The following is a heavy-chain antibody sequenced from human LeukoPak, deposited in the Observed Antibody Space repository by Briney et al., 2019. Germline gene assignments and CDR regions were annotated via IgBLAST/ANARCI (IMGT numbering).Heavy chain of an antibody. V-gene: IGHV4-4*07. CDR3: ARDFGTSGYYGDAFDI. J-gene: IGHJ3*02. Sequence: PSETLSLTCTVSGGSISSYYWSLIRQPAGKGLEWIGRINTSGSTKYNPSLKSRVSMSVGTSKNQFSLKLTSVTAADTAMYYCARDFGTSGYYGDAFDIWGQGTMVTVSS. CDR1: GGSISSYY. CDR2: INTSGST. D-gene: IGHD3-22*01.